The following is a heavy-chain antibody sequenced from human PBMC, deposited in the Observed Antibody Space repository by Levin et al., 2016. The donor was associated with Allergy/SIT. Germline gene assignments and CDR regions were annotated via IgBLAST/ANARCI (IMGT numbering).Heavy chain of an antibody. V-gene: IGHV1-2*04. CDR3: ARDLGVDTAMGMDV. D-gene: IGHD5-18*01. CDR1: GYTFTGYY. J-gene: IGHJ6*02. Sequence: ASVKVSCKASGYTFTGYYMHWVRQAPGQGLEWMGWINPNSGGTNYAQKFQGWVTMTRDTSISTAYMELSRLRSDDTAVYYCARDLGVDTAMGMDVWGQGTTVTVSS. CDR2: INPNSGGT.